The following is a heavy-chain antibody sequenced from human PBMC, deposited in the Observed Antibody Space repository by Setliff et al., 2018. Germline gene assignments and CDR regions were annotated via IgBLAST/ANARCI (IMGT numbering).Heavy chain of an antibody. CDR1: GASISSGSYY. V-gene: IGHV4-61*09. CDR2: IHSSGSA. CDR3: ARTFTGRYFDL. Sequence: LSLTCTVSGASISSGSYYWSWIRQPAGKGLEWIGHIHSSGSANYNSSLESRLTMSLDPSKKQFSLNLSSVSAADTAVYYCARTFTGRYFDLWGRGTLVTV. J-gene: IGHJ2*01.